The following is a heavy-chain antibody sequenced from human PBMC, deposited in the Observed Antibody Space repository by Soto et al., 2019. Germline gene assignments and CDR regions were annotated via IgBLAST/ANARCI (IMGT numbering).Heavy chain of an antibody. CDR1: GGTFSSYA. J-gene: IGHJ6*02. CDR3: ASGVGATATPYYYYGMDV. D-gene: IGHD1-26*01. V-gene: IGHV1-69*13. Sequence: GASVKVSCKASGGTFSSYAISWVRQAPGQGLEWMGGIIPIFGTANYAQKFQGRVTITADESTSTAYMELSSLRSEDTAVYYCASGVGATATPYYYYGMDVWGQGTTVTV. CDR2: IIPIFGTA.